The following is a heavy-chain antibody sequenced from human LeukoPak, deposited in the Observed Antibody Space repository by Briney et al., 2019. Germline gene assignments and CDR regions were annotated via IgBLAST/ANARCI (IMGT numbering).Heavy chain of an antibody. CDR2: ISGSGGST. Sequence: SGGSLRLSCAASGFTFSSYAMSWVRQAPGKGLEWVSAISGSGGSTYYADSVKGRFTISRDNSKNTLYLQMDSLRAEDTAVYYCAKSGPGYSSGWYDYWGQGTLVTVSS. D-gene: IGHD6-19*01. J-gene: IGHJ4*02. V-gene: IGHV3-23*01. CDR3: AKSGPGYSSGWYDY. CDR1: GFTFSSYA.